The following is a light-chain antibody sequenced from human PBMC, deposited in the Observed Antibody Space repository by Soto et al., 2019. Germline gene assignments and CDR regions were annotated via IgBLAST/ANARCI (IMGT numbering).Light chain of an antibody. V-gene: IGLV2-8*01. CDR1: SSDIGGYNY. CDR3: TSYAGSNNPVV. J-gene: IGLJ2*01. CDR2: EVS. Sequence: QSVLTQPPSASGSPGQSVTISCTGTSSDIGGYNYVSWYQQHPGKAPKLMIYEVSKRPSGVPDRFSGSKSGNTASLTVSGLQAVDEADYYCTSYAGSNNPVVFGGGTKLTVL.